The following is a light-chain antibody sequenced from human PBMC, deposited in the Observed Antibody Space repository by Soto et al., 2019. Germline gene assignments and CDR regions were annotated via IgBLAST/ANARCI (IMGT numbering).Light chain of an antibody. CDR3: HQYNDWPMYT. CDR1: QSVSTN. Sequence: EIVMTQSPATLSVSPGETAILSCRASQSVSTNLAWYQQEPGQAPRLLIYGASTRATGIPGRFSGSGSGTEFTLTISSLQSEDFAVYYCHQYNDWPMYTFGQGTKLEIK. J-gene: IGKJ2*01. CDR2: GAS. V-gene: IGKV3-15*01.